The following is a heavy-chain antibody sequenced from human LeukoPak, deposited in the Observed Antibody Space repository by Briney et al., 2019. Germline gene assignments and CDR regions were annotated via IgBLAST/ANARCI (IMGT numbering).Heavy chain of an antibody. J-gene: IGHJ5*02. V-gene: IGHV4-34*01. D-gene: IGHD3-10*01. CDR2: INHSGST. CDR1: GGSFSGYY. CDR3: ARETMVRGVRPKRFDP. Sequence: SETLSLTRAVYGGSFSGYYWSWIRQPPGKGLEWIGEINHSGSTNYNPSLKSRVTISVDTSKNQFSLKLSSVTAADTAVYYCARETMVRGVRPKRFDPWGQGTLVTVSS.